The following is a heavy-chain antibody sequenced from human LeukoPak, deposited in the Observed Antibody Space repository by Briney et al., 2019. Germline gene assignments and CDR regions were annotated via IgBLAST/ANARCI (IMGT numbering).Heavy chain of an antibody. CDR3: ARSTVTTWGNWFDP. CDR2: ISGSGGST. Sequence: GGSLRLSCAASGFTFSSYAMSGVRQAPGKGLEWVSAISGSGGSTYYADSVKGRFTISRDNSKNTLYLQMNSLRAEDTAVYYCARSTVTTWGNWFDPWGQGTLVTVSS. V-gene: IGHV3-23*01. CDR1: GFTFSSYA. D-gene: IGHD4-17*01. J-gene: IGHJ5*02.